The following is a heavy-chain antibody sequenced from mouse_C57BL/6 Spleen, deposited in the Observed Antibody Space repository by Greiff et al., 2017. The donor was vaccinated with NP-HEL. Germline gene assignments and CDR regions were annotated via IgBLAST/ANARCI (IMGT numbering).Heavy chain of an antibody. D-gene: IGHD2-5*01. CDR2: INPYNGGT. Sequence: EVQLQQSGPVLVKPGASVKMSCKASGYTFTDYYMNWVKQSHGKSLEWIGVINPYNGGTSYNQKFKGKATLTVDKSSSTAYMELNSLTSEDSAVYYCARAPPYYSNYAYWGQGTTLTVSS. CDR1: GYTFTDYY. CDR3: ARAPPYYSNYAY. J-gene: IGHJ2*01. V-gene: IGHV1-19*01.